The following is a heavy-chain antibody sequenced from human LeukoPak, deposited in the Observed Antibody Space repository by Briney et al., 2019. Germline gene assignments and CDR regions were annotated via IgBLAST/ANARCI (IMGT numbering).Heavy chain of an antibody. CDR1: GFSLSTSGVG. V-gene: IGHV2-5*02. CDR2: IYWDDDK. J-gene: IGHJ4*02. Sequence: SGPTLVNPTQTLTLTCTFSGFSLSTSGVGVGWIRQPPGKALEWLALIYWDDDKRYSPSLKSRLTITKDTSKNQVVLTMTNMDPVDTATYYCAHTPNFDWLFTPLFDYWGQGTLVTVSS. CDR3: AHTPNFDWLFTPLFDY. D-gene: IGHD3-9*01.